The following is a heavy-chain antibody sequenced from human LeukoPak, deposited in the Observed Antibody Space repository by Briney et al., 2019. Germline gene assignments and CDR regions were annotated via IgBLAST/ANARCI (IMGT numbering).Heavy chain of an antibody. Sequence: PSETLSLTCTVSGGSISSYYWSWIRQPPGKGLEWIGYIHYSGSTNYSPSLKSRVTISIDTSKNQFSLKLSSVTAADTAVYYCATADSTSWVDYWGQGTLVTVPS. D-gene: IGHD2-2*01. CDR3: ATADSTSWVDY. CDR1: GGSISSYY. CDR2: IHYSGST. J-gene: IGHJ4*02. V-gene: IGHV4-59*01.